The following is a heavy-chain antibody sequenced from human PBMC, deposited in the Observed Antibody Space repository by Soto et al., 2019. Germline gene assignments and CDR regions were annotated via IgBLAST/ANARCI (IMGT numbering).Heavy chain of an antibody. CDR3: ASGTSGSYYSIDY. J-gene: IGHJ4*02. CDR2: IIPIFGTA. D-gene: IGHD1-26*01. Sequence: SVKVSCKXSGGTFSSYAISWVRQAPGQGLEWMGGIIPIFGTANYAQKFQGRVTITADESTSTAYMELSSLRSEDTAVYYCASGTSGSYYSIDYWGQGTLVTVSS. CDR1: GGTFSSYA. V-gene: IGHV1-69*13.